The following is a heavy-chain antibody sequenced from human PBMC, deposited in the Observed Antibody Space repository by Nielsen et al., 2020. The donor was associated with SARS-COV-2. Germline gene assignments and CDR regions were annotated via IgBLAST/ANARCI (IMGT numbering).Heavy chain of an antibody. CDR2: IKMDGSEK. Sequence: GGSLRLSCVVSGFNFRGYWMTWVGQAQGKGLERVDNIKMDGSEKYYVDSVRGRFTISRDNARNTLYLQMNSLRVDDTAVYFCARVGSYGDPEYLDYLGHGALVTFSS. D-gene: IGHD4/OR15-4a*01. CDR3: ARVGSYGDPEYLDY. V-gene: IGHV3-7*01. CDR1: GFNFRGYW. J-gene: IGHJ4*01.